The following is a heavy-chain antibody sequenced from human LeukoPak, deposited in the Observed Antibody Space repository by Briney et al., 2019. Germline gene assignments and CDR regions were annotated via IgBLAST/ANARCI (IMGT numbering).Heavy chain of an antibody. D-gene: IGHD1-26*01. Sequence: ASVKVSCKASGYTFTGYYMHWVRQAPGQGLEGMGWINPNSGGTNYAQKFQGRVTMTRDTSISTAYMELSRLRSDDTAVYYCAREFIVGATTLYYYYYYMDVWGKGTTVTISS. CDR2: INPNSGGT. J-gene: IGHJ6*03. CDR1: GYTFTGYY. V-gene: IGHV1-2*02. CDR3: AREFIVGATTLYYYYYYMDV.